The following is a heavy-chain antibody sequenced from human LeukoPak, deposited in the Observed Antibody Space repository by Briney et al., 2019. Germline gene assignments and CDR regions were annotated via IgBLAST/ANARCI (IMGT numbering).Heavy chain of an antibody. Sequence: ASVKVSCKASGYTVINYAINWVRQAPGQRLEWMGWINAYNGDTEYSQKLQGRVTITKDTSASTAYMDLSTLRTEDTAVYYCARGSSSDWPLEYWGRGILVTVSS. CDR2: INAYNGDT. V-gene: IGHV1-3*01. CDR1: GYTVINYA. D-gene: IGHD6-19*01. CDR3: ARGSSSDWPLEY. J-gene: IGHJ4*02.